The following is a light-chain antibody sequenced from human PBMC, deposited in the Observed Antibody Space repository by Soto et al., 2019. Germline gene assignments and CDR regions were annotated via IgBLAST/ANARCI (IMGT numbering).Light chain of an antibody. CDR1: SSDVGAYDH. CDR3: FSFAPLSVFV. CDR2: DVN. Sequence: QSALTQPRSVSGSPGQSVTISCTGTSSDVGAYDHVSWYQQHPGKAPKLMIHDVNQRPSGVPDRLSGSKSGNTASLTISGPQVEDGADFSCFSFAPLSVFVLEPGTKPT. V-gene: IGLV2-11*01. J-gene: IGLJ1*01.